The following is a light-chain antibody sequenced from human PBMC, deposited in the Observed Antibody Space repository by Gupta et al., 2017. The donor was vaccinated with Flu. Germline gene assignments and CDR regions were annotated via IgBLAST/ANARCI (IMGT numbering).Light chain of an antibody. V-gene: IGLV2-14*01. CDR3: RSYTSRSLGV. J-gene: IGLJ1*01. CDR1: SNDFGEFDF. Sequence: QSALTQPASVSGSPGQSITISCSGISNDFGEFDFVSWFQHHPGKAPKLIIYGVTNRPSGVSHRFSGSKSGKPASLNISGLQAEDEADYSCRSYTSRSLGVFGAGTRVTV. CDR2: GVT.